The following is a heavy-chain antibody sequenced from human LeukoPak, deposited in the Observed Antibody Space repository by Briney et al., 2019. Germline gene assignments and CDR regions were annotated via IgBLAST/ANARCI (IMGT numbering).Heavy chain of an antibody. Sequence: PGGSLRLSCAASGFTFSSYAMRWVRQAPGKGLEWVAVISYDGSNKYYADSVKGRFTISRDNSKNTLYLQMNSLRAEDTAVYYCARAVDTAMAYYYYGMDVWGQGTTVTVSS. D-gene: IGHD5-18*01. CDR1: GFTFSSYA. V-gene: IGHV3-30*04. J-gene: IGHJ6*02. CDR3: ARAVDTAMAYYYYGMDV. CDR2: ISYDGSNK.